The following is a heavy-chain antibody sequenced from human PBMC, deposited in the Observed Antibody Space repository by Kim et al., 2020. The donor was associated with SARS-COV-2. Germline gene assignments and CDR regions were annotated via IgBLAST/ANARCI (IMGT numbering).Heavy chain of an antibody. D-gene: IGHD6-13*01. Sequence: SVEGRFTISRDNSKNTLYLQMNSLRAEDTAVYYCARSIAAAGTEGGMDVWGQGTTVTVSS. V-gene: IGHV3-30*01. J-gene: IGHJ6*02. CDR3: ARSIAAAGTEGGMDV.